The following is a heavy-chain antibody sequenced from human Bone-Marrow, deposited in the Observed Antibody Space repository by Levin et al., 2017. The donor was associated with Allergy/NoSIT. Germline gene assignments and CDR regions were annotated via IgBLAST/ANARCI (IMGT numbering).Heavy chain of an antibody. CDR2: IWYDGSNK. V-gene: IGHV3-33*01. CDR1: GFTFSSFG. J-gene: IGHJ4*02. Sequence: PGGSLRLSCAASGFTFSSFGMHWVRQAPGKGLEWVAVIWYDGSNKNYADSVKGRFIISRDNSKNTMYLQMNSLRAEDTAIYYCARSFAANDYSKGHWGQGTLVTVSS. D-gene: IGHD4-11*01. CDR3: ARSFAANDYSKGH.